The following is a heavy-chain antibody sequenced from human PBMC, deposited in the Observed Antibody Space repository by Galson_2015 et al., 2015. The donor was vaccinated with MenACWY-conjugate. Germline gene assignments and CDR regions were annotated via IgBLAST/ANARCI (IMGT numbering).Heavy chain of an antibody. CDR3: ARAGARYSRSSGYNRFDP. J-gene: IGHJ5*02. CDR2: INSDGSST. V-gene: IGHV3-74*01. CDR1: GFTFSTYW. D-gene: IGHD6-6*01. Sequence: SLRLSCAASGFTFSTYWMHWVRQAPGKGLVWVSRINSDGSSTTYADSVKGRFTISRDNAENTLYLQMNSLRAEDTAVYYCARAGARYSRSSGYNRFDPRGQGTLVTVSS.